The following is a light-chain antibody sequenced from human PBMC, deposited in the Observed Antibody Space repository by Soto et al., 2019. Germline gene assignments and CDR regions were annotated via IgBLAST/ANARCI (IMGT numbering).Light chain of an antibody. CDR2: AAS. Sequence: DIQMTQSPSTLSASVGDRVTITCRASQSISSWLAWYQQKPGKAPKLLIYAASTLQSGVPSRFSGSGSGTDFTLTISSLQSEDFAVYYCQQYNNWPLTFGGGTKVDIK. CDR3: QQYNNWPLT. J-gene: IGKJ4*01. CDR1: QSISSW. V-gene: IGKV1-5*01.